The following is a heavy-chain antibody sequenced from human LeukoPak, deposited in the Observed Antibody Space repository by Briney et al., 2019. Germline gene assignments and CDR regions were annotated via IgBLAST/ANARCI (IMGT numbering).Heavy chain of an antibody. Sequence: GGSLRLSCAASGFDVKSHDIHWVRQPIGKGLEWVSSIESPRDIYYAGSVKGRFTISREDAENSVYLQMNNLRVEATAIYYCAKVRRSVAYDYWGRGTLVTVSS. CDR1: GFDVKSHD. CDR2: IESPRDI. V-gene: IGHV3-13*01. J-gene: IGHJ4*02. CDR3: AKVRRSVAYDY.